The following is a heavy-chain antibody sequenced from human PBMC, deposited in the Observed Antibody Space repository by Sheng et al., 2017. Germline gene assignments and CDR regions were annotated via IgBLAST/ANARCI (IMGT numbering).Heavy chain of an antibody. V-gene: IGHV4-34*01. Sequence: QVQLQQWGAGLLKPSETLSLTCAVYGGSFSGYYWSWIRQPPGKGLEWIGEINHSGSTNYNPSLKSRVTISVDTSKNQFSLKLSSVTAADTAVYYCARVYDFWSGYRNYYYYYGMDVWGPRDHGHRLL. D-gene: IGHD3-3*01. CDR1: GGSFSGYY. CDR2: INHSGST. J-gene: IGHJ6*02. CDR3: ARVYDFWSGYRNYYYYYGMDV.